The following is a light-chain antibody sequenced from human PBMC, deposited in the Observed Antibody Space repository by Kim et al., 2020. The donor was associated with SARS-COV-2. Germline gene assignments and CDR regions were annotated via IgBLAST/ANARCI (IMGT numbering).Light chain of an antibody. CDR1: NIGSKS. V-gene: IGLV3-21*04. CDR2: YDS. J-gene: IGLJ2*01. Sequence: APGKTDRINCGKNNIGSKSVHWYQQKPGQAPVLVIFYDSDRPSGIPERFSGSNSGNTATLTISRVEAGDEADYYCQVWDSSSDHVVFGGGTQLTVL. CDR3: QVWDSSSDHVV.